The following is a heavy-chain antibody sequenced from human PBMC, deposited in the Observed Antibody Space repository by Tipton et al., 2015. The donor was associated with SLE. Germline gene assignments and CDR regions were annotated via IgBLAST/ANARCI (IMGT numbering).Heavy chain of an antibody. CDR1: GFTFSSYE. D-gene: IGHD1-20*01. CDR2: ISSSGSTI. J-gene: IGHJ6*02. CDR3: ARAGNPNWNYYYGMDV. Sequence: GSLRLSCAASGFTFSSYEMNWVRQAPGKGLEWVSYISSSGSTIYYADPVKGRFTISRDNAKNSLYLQMNSLRAEDTAVYYCARAGNPNWNYYYGMDVWGQGTTVTVSS. V-gene: IGHV3-48*03.